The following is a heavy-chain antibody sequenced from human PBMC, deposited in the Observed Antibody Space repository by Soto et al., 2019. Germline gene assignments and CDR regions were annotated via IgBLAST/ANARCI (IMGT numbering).Heavy chain of an antibody. V-gene: IGHV4-59*01. Sequence: SETLSLTCTVSGGSISSYYWSWIRQPPGKGLEWIGYIYYSGSTNYNPSLKSRVTISVDTSKNQFSLKLSSVTAADTAVYYCARVKAYYYDSSGYYFDYWGQGTLVTVSS. CDR3: ARVKAYYYDSSGYYFDY. CDR2: IYYSGST. CDR1: GGSISSYY. J-gene: IGHJ4*02. D-gene: IGHD3-22*01.